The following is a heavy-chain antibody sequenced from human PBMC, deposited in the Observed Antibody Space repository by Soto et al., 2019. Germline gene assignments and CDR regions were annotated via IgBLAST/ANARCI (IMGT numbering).Heavy chain of an antibody. Sequence: PVGSLRLSCAASGFTFSSYGMHWVRQAPGKGLEWVAVISYDGSNKYYADSVKGRFTISRDNSKNTLYLQMNSLRAEDTAVYYCAKDSTSGSYLGGPQFDYWGQGTLVTVSS. CDR1: GFTFSSYG. CDR2: ISYDGSNK. D-gene: IGHD1-26*01. V-gene: IGHV3-30*18. J-gene: IGHJ4*02. CDR3: AKDSTSGSYLGGPQFDY.